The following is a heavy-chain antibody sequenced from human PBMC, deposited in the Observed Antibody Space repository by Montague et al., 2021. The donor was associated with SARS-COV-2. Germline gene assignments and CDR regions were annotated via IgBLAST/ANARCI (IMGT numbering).Heavy chain of an antibody. Sequence: SETLSLTCTVSGGFISSYSSSWIRQPPGRGLEWIGYIYYSGSTNYNPSLKGRVTISVDTSKNQFSLKLSSVTAADTAVYYCARGFDYWGQGTLVTVSS. CDR2: IYYSGST. J-gene: IGHJ4*02. V-gene: IGHV4-59*01. CDR1: GGFISSYS. CDR3: ARGFDY.